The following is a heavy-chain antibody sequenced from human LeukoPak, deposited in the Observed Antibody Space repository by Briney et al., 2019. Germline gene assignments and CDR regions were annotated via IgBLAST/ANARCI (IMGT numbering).Heavy chain of an antibody. J-gene: IGHJ4*02. CDR2: ISAYNGNT. Sequence: GASVKVSCKASGYTFTSYGISWVRQAPGQGLEWMGWISAYNGNTNYAQKLQGRVTMTTDTSTSTAYMELRSLRSDDTAVYYCVRVPRDYYDSSGYPYYWGQGTLVTVSS. CDR1: GYTFTSYG. CDR3: VRVPRDYYDSSGYPYY. D-gene: IGHD3-22*01. V-gene: IGHV1-18*01.